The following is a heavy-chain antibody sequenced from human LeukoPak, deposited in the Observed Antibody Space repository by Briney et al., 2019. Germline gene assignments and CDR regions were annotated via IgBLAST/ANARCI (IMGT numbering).Heavy chain of an antibody. CDR1: GGSISGYY. Sequence: SETLSLTCTVSGGSISGYYWSWIRQPPGKRLEWIGYIHYRGTGDSNPSLRSRVSMSVDTSKNQFSLKMSSLTASDTAVYYCARLVMVRGFDAFDIWGQGTMVTVSS. J-gene: IGHJ3*02. V-gene: IGHV4-59*08. CDR3: ARLVMVRGFDAFDI. D-gene: IGHD3-10*01. CDR2: IHYRGTG.